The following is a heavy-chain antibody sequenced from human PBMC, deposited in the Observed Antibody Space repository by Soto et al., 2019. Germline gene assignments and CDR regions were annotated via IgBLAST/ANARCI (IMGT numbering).Heavy chain of an antibody. Sequence: QVQLVQSGAEVKKPGASVKVSCKASGYTFTSYDINWVRQATGQGLEWMGWMNPNSGNTGYAQKFQGRVTMTRNTSIRTAYMELSSLRSEATAVYYCARGRRSSSWYYFDYWGQGTLVTVSS. CDR2: MNPNSGNT. J-gene: IGHJ4*02. CDR3: ARGRRSSSWYYFDY. D-gene: IGHD6-13*01. CDR1: GYTFTSYD. V-gene: IGHV1-8*01.